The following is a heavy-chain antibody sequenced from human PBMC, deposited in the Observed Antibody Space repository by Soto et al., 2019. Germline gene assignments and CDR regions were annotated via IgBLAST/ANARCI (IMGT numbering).Heavy chain of an antibody. V-gene: IGHV3-33*01. D-gene: IGHD4-17*01. J-gene: IGHJ4*02. CDR1: GFTFSSYG. CDR3: STVTTPTDY. Sequence: QVQLVESGGGVVQPGRSLRLSCAASGFTFSSYGMHWVRQAPGKGLEWVAVIWYDGSNKYYADSVKGRFTISRDNSKNPLYLQMNSLRAEDTAVYYCSTVTTPTDYWGQGTLVTVSS. CDR2: IWYDGSNK.